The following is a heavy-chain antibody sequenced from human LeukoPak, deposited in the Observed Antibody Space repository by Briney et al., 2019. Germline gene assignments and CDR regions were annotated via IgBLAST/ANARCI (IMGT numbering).Heavy chain of an antibody. CDR2: IIPIFGTA. CDR3: ARGLRDTFCSGGSCYSDY. J-gene: IGHJ4*02. D-gene: IGHD2-15*01. Sequence: SVKVSCKASGGTFSSYAISWVRQAPGQGLEWMGGIIPIFGTANYAQKFQGRVTITADESTSTAYMELSSLRSEDTAVYYCARGLRDTFCSGGSCYSDYWGQGTLVTVSS. V-gene: IGHV1-69*13. CDR1: GGTFSSYA.